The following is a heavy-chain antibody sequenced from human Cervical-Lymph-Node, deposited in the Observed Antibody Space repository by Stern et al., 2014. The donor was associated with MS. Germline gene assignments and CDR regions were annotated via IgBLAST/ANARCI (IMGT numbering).Heavy chain of an antibody. CDR3: ARGYSYYYDSFMGI. CDR2: IRYDGNDK. J-gene: IGHJ4*02. D-gene: IGHD3-22*01. Sequence: VQLVESGGGVVQPGRSLRLSCAASGFSFSNYGMHWVRQAPGKGLEWVAVIRYDGNDKYYADSVKGRFVISRDNPKNTLHLQMNNLRAEDTAVYYCARGYSYYYDSFMGIWGQGTLVTVSS. V-gene: IGHV3-33*01. CDR1: GFSFSNYG.